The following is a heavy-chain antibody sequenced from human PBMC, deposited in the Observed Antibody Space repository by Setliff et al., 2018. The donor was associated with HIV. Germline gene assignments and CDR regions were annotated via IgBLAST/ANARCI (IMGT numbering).Heavy chain of an antibody. Sequence: GGSLRLSCAASGFAFNTYDMNWVRQAPGQRPEWVSVVHVGGGRTDYADSVRGRFVISRDDSKNMLYLQMSGLRGDDTAMYYCAKPTNGFYPRAFDAWGPGTRVTVSS. V-gene: IGHV3-23*01. CDR1: GFAFNTYD. CDR3: AKPTNGFYPRAFDA. J-gene: IGHJ3*01. D-gene: IGHD2-2*03. CDR2: VHVGGGRT.